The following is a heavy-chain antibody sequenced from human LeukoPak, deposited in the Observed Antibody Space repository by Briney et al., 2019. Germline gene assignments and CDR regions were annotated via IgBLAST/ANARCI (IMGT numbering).Heavy chain of an antibody. V-gene: IGHV3-74*01. D-gene: IGHD3-22*01. Sequence: PGGSLRLSCTASGFTLRDYLMHWVRQAPGKGLVWVSRIDRDASPTNYADSVKGRFTISRDNAKNSLYLQMNSLRAEDTAVYYCARASYYYDLGYFQHWGQGTLVTVSS. J-gene: IGHJ1*01. CDR2: IDRDASPT. CDR3: ARASYYYDLGYFQH. CDR1: GFTLRDYL.